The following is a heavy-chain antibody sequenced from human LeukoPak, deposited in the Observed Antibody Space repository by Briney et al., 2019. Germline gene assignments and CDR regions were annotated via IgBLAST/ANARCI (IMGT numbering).Heavy chain of an antibody. V-gene: IGHV4-4*02. D-gene: IGHD5-24*01. CDR2: IYHSGST. Sequence: PSGTLSLTCAVSGGSISSSNWWSWVRQPPGKGLEWIGEIYHSGSTNYNPSLKSRVTISVDKSKNQFSLKLSSVTAADTAVYYCARHDGDGYNPYWYFDLWGRGTLVTVSS. CDR3: ARHDGDGYNPYWYFDL. J-gene: IGHJ2*01. CDR1: GGSISSSNW.